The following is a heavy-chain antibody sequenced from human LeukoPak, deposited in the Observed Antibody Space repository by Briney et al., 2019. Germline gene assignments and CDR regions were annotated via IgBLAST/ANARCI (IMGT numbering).Heavy chain of an antibody. CDR1: GGSFSGYY. CDR3: ARGFDYGGNSAWFDP. J-gene: IGHJ5*02. Sequence: PSETLSLTCAVYGGSFSGYYWSWIRQPPGKGLEWIGYIYHSGSTYYNPSLKSRVTISVDRSKNQFSLKLSSVTAADTAVYYCARGFDYGGNSAWFDPWGQGTLVTVSS. CDR2: IYHSGST. D-gene: IGHD4-23*01. V-gene: IGHV4-34*01.